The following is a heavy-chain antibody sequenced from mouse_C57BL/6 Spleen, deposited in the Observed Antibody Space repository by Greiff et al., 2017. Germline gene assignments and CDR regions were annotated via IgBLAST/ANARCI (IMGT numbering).Heavy chain of an antibody. J-gene: IGHJ4*01. CDR2: ISSGGDYI. V-gene: IGHV5-9-1*02. CDR3: TREIYDGYYGDAMDY. Sequence: DVHLVESGEGLVKPGGSLKLSCAASGFTFSSYAMSWVRQTPEKRLEWVAYISSGGDYIYYADTVKGRFTISRDNARNTLYLQMSSLKSEDTAMYYCTREIYDGYYGDAMDYWGQGTSVTVSS. D-gene: IGHD2-3*01. CDR1: GFTFSSYA.